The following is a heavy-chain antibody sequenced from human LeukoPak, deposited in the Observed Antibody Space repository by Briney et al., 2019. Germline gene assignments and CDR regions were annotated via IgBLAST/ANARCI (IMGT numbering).Heavy chain of an antibody. CDR2: IRYDGSNK. J-gene: IGHJ6*03. D-gene: IGHD1-7*01. V-gene: IGHV3-30*02. Sequence: GGSLRLSCAASGFTFSSYGMHWVRQAPGKGLEWVAFIRYDGSNKYYADSVKGRFTISRDNSKNTLYLQMNSLRAEDTAVYYCAKDVAELYYYYYMDVWGKGTTVTVSS. CDR3: AKDVAELYYYYYMDV. CDR1: GFTFSSYG.